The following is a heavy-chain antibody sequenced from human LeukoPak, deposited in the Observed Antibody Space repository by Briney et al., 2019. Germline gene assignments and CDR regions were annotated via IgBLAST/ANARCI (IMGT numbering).Heavy chain of an antibody. V-gene: IGHV3-53*01. CDR2: IYSGGST. CDR3: ARETARGSHENYYMDV. Sequence: PGGSLRLSCAASGFTVSSNYMSWVRQAPGKGLEWVSVIYSGGSTYYTDSVKGRFTISRDNAKNSLYLQMNSLRAEDTAVYYCARETARGSHENYYMDVWGKGTTVIISS. CDR1: GFTVSSNY. D-gene: IGHD3-10*01. J-gene: IGHJ6*03.